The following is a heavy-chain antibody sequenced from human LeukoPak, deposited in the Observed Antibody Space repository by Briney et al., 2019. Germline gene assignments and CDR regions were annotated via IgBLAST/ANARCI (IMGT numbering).Heavy chain of an antibody. J-gene: IGHJ4*02. CDR1: GFTFSSYG. D-gene: IGHD3-10*01. CDR2: ISYDGGKR. CDR3: AKGLRWFGDFYFNFFDY. Sequence: SGGSLRLSCAASGFTFSSYGMHWVRQAPGKGLEWVAFISYDGGKRFFGESVKGRFTIARDNSENTVSLQMNTLKTEDTAVYYCAKGLRWFGDFYFNFFDYWGQGILVTVSS. V-gene: IGHV3-30*02.